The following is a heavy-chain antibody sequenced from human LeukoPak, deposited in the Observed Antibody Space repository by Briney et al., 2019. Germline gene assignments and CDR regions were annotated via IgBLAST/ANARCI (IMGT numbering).Heavy chain of an antibody. CDR1: GYKFSSYG. J-gene: IGHJ4*02. V-gene: IGHV1-18*01. Sequence: ASVKVSCKASGYKFSSYGITWVRQARGQGLEWMGWTTAYNGNTRIAEKFQARVTLTTDTATDTAFMELGSLRFDDTAVYYCARVLRLGEVSLGFWGQGPLVTVSS. D-gene: IGHD3-16*02. CDR3: ARVLRLGEVSLGF. CDR2: TTAYNGNT.